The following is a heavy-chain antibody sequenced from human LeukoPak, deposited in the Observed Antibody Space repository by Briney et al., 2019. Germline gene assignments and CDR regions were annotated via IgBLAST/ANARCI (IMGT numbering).Heavy chain of an antibody. CDR3: GSHIVVVPAVRLGYYYYGMDV. CDR2: IIPILGIA. Sequence: GSSVTVSCKASGGTFSSYAISWVRQAPGQELEWMGRIIPILGIAKYAQKFQDRVTITADKSTRTAYIELSRLRSEDTAVYYCGSHIVVVPAVRLGYYYYGMDVWGQGTTVTVCS. J-gene: IGHJ6*02. V-gene: IGHV1-69*04. CDR1: GGTFSSYA. D-gene: IGHD2-2*01.